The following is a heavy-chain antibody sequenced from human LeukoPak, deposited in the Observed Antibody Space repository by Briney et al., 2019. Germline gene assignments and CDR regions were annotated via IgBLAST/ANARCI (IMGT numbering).Heavy chain of an antibody. CDR1: GFTFSSYT. CDR3: ARDGLVATTGDFDY. V-gene: IGHV3-21*01. Sequence: PGGSLRLSCAASGFTFSSYTMNWVRQAPGKGLEWVSCISSSSRYIYYADSVKGRFTISRDNAKNSLFLQMNSLRAEDTAVYFCARDGLVATTGDFDYWGLGTLVTVSS. CDR2: ISSSSRYI. D-gene: IGHD1-26*01. J-gene: IGHJ4*02.